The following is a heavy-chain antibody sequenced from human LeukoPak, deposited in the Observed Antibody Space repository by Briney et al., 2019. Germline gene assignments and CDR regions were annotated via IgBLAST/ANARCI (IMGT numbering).Heavy chain of an antibody. D-gene: IGHD6-6*01. CDR1: GFTFSNYA. CDR3: AKGKQLVLGACDY. J-gene: IGHJ4*02. CDR2: ISGSGGTT. Sequence: PGASLRLSCGASGFTFSNYAMNWVRQVPGKGLEWVASISGSGGTTYYTGSVKGRFTISRDKTKNILYLQMNSLSAEDTAVYYCAKGKQLVLGACDYWGQGTLVTVSS. V-gene: IGHV3-23*01.